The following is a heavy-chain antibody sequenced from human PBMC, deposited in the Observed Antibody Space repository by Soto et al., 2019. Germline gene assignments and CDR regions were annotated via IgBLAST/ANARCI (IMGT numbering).Heavy chain of an antibody. D-gene: IGHD6-19*01. CDR2: IIPMFGIP. CDR3: ARGGTSGWLKGAYDV. Sequence: QVQLVQSGAEVKKPGSSVKVSCRASGGTLNKHAITWVRRAPGLGLEWLGGIIPMFGIPNYPQKFQGRVTITADDSTNTSHMELNSLTSDDTAVYYGARGGTSGWLKGAYDVWGQGTMVTVSS. V-gene: IGHV1-69*01. J-gene: IGHJ3*01. CDR1: GGTLNKHA.